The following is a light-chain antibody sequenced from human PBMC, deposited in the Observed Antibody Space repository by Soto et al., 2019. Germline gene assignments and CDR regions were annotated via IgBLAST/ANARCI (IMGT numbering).Light chain of an antibody. CDR2: AAS. Sequence: IHMTQSPSTLSGSVGDRVTITCRASQGISNYLAWYQQKPGEGPKLLIYAASTLQSGVPLRFSGSGSGTEFTLTISSLQPEDFATYYCQQLSSYPITFGQGTRLEIK. V-gene: IGKV1-9*01. CDR3: QQLSSYPIT. CDR1: QGISNY. J-gene: IGKJ5*01.